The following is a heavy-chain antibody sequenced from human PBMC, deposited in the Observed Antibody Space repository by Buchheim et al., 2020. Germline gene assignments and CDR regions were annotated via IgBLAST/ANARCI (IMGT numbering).Heavy chain of an antibody. J-gene: IGHJ4*02. CDR2: INPNSGGT. CDR1: GYTFTSYD. V-gene: IGHV1-2*04. Sequence: QVQLVQSGAEVKKPGASVKVSCKASGYTFTSYDINWVRQAPGQGLEWMGWINPNSGGTNYAQKFQGWVTMTRDTSISTAYMELSRLRSDDTAVYYCARDGSGWYYYNIFDYWGQGTL. D-gene: IGHD6-19*01. CDR3: ARDGSGWYYYNIFDY.